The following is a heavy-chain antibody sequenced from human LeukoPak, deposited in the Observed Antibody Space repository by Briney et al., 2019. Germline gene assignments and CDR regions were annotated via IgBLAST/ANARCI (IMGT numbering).Heavy chain of an antibody. D-gene: IGHD4-11*01. J-gene: IGHJ4*02. CDR2: IYYSGST. Sequence: SHTLSLTCTISGGSISSVDYYWSWIRQPPGKGLEWIGYIYYSGSTYYNPSLKSRVTISVDTSKNQFSLKLSSVTAADTAVYYCARYSNSLSYFDYWGQGTLVTVSS. CDR1: GGSISSVDYY. CDR3: ARYSNSLSYFDY. V-gene: IGHV4-30-4*01.